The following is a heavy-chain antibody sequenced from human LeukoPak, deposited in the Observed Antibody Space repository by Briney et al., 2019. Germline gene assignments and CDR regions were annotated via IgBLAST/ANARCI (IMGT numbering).Heavy chain of an antibody. CDR1: GFNFSNYS. CDR3: ARESSGYFY. Sequence: PGGSLRLSCAASGFNFSNYSMKLVRQAPGKGLEWVSSISSSSSFRYYADSVKGRFTISRDNAKNSLYLQMNSLRAEDTAVYYCARESSGYFYWGQGTLVTVSS. D-gene: IGHD3-22*01. J-gene: IGHJ4*02. V-gene: IGHV3-21*01. CDR2: ISSSSSFR.